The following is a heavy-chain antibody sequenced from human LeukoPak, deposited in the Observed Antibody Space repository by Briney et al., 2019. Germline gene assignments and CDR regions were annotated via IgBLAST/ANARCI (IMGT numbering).Heavy chain of an antibody. CDR2: FDPEDGET. D-gene: IGHD3-10*01. CDR3: ATLGHYYGSGSYYNKNWFDP. J-gene: IGHJ5*01. CDR1: GYTLTELS. Sequence: ASVKGSCKVSGYTLTELSMHWVRQAPGKGLEWMGGFDPEDGETIYAQKLQGRVTMTEDTSTDTAYMELSSLRSEDTAVYYCATLGHYYGSGSYYNKNWFDPWGQGTLVTVSS. V-gene: IGHV1-24*01.